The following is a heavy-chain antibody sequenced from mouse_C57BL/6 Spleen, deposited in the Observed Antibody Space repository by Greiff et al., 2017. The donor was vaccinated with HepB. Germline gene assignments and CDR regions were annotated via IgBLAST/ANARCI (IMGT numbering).Heavy chain of an antibody. CDR1: GFTFSDAW. J-gene: IGHJ1*03. V-gene: IGHV6-6*01. CDR2: IRNKANNHAT. Sequence: EVHLVESGGGLVQPGGSMKLSCAASGFTFSDAWMDWVRQSPEKGLEWVAEIRNKANNHATYYAESVKGRFTISRDDSKSSVYLQMNSLRAEDTGIYYCTIYYDYDGGYFDVWGTGTTVTVSS. CDR3: TIYYDYDGGYFDV. D-gene: IGHD2-4*01.